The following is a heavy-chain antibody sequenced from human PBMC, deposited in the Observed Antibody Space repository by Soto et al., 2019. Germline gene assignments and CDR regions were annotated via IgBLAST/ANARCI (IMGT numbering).Heavy chain of an antibody. V-gene: IGHV2-26*01. J-gene: IGHJ4*02. CDR3: ARPSVFWSGSGRYYLDC. Sequence: QVTLKESGPVLVKPTETLTLTCTVSGFSLSNARMGVSWIRQPPGKALEWLAHIFSNDEKSYSTSLKSRLTITKDPSKSRVVLNMTNLEPVDTAKYYCARPSVFWSGSGRYYLDCWGQEPLVTVSS. D-gene: IGHD3-3*01. CDR1: GFSLSNARMG. CDR2: IFSNDEK.